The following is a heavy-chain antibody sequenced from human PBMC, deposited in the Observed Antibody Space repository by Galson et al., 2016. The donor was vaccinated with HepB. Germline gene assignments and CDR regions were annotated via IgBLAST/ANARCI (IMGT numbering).Heavy chain of an antibody. V-gene: IGHV1-69*13. CDR3: ARGREMATVYWCFNL. J-gene: IGHJ2*01. CDR1: GGSFSSYP. Sequence: SVKVSCKASGGSFSSYPVSWVRQAPGQGLEWMGGIIPILGSPNYAQKLQDRVTITADESTGTVYMELRSLRSEDTAIYYCARGREMATVYWCFNLWGRGTLVTVSS. D-gene: IGHD5-24*01. CDR2: IIPILGSP.